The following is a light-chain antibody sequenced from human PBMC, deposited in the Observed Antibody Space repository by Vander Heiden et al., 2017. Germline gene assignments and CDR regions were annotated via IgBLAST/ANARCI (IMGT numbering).Light chain of an antibody. CDR2: SNG. CDR3: AAWDDNLSVV. J-gene: IGLJ2*01. CDR1: SSNIGLNY. V-gene: IGLV1-47*02. Sequence: QSVLTQPPSASGTPGQRVTISCSGSSSNIGLNYVYWYQHLPGAAPKLLIYSNGQRPSGVPDRFSGSKSGTSASLAISGLRSEDEGDYYCAAWDDNLSVVFGGGTKLTVL.